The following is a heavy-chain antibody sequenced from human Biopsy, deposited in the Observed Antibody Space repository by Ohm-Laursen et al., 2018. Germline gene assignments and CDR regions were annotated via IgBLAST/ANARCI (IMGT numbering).Heavy chain of an antibody. D-gene: IGHD1-26*01. Sequence: ASVKVSCNASGYTFTSHDINWVRQATGQGLEWMGWMSPNTGNTVYAQRFQDRVTMTSDTSTGTAYMELTSLTSDDAAVYFCARWETTLGRSLDSWGQGTLVAVSS. CDR2: MSPNTGNT. J-gene: IGHJ4*02. V-gene: IGHV1-8*01. CDR1: GYTFTSHD. CDR3: ARWETTLGRSLDS.